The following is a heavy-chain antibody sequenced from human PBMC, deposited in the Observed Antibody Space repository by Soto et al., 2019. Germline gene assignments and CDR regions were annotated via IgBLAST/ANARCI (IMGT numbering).Heavy chain of an antibody. V-gene: IGHV3-23*01. CDR3: AKDAQGVIADYFDW. CDR1: GFTFSDYG. D-gene: IGHD3-10*01. Sequence: GGSLRLSCAASGFTFSDYGMSWVRQAPGKGLEWVSGVSGSGQSATGDRTYYADSVKGRFTMSRDNSKNTLYLQMNSLRAEDSAVYYCAKDAQGVIADYFDWWGQGTLVTVSS. J-gene: IGHJ4*02. CDR2: VSGSGQSATGDRT.